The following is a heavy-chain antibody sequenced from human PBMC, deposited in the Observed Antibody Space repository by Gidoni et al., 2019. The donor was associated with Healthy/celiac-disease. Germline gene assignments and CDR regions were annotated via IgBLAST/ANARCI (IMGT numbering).Heavy chain of an antibody. CDR2: ISYDGSNK. D-gene: IGHD1-26*01. CDR3: AKAGGSYFQAAFDI. J-gene: IGHJ3*02. CDR1: GFTFRSYG. V-gene: IGHV3-30*18. Sequence: QVQLVESGGGVVQPGRSLRLSCAASGFTFRSYGMHWVRQAPGKGLEWVAVISYDGSNKYYADSVKGRFTISRDNSKNALYLQMNGLSAEDTAVYYCAKAGGSYFQAAFDIWGQGTMVTVSS.